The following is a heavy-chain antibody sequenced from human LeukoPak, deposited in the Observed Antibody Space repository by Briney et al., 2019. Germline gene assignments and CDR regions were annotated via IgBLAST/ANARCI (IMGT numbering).Heavy chain of an antibody. V-gene: IGHV3-30*02. Sequence: GGSLRLSCEASGFTFSNDAMHWVRQAPGKGLEWVSFIGLDGGNKYYADSVKGRFTISRDNAKNSLYLQMNSLRAEDTAVYYCARDYYGDAFDYWGQGTLVTVSS. J-gene: IGHJ4*02. D-gene: IGHD4-17*01. CDR3: ARDYYGDAFDY. CDR1: GFTFSNDA. CDR2: IGLDGGNK.